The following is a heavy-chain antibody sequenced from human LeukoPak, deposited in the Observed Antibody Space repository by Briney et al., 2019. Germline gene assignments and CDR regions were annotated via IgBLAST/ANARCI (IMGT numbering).Heavy chain of an antibody. CDR2: INHNSGGT. D-gene: IGHD4-17*01. Sequence: ASVEVSCKASGYTFTAHYLHWVRQAPGQGLEWMAWINHNSGGTKYAEKFQGRVTVTRDTSTSTAYMELSRLRSDDTAVYYCARGTDYGDYGGTWFYYYYMDVWGEGTTVTVSS. CDR3: ARGTDYGDYGGTWFYYYYMDV. CDR1: GYTFTAHY. J-gene: IGHJ6*03. V-gene: IGHV1-2*02.